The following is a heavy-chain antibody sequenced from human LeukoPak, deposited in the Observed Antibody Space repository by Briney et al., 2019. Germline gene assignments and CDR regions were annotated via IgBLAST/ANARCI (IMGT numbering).Heavy chain of an antibody. V-gene: IGHV6-1*01. CDR3: AAEEGSDYDPRFDP. CDR1: GDSVSNNSAA. D-gene: IGHD3-3*01. Sequence: SQTLSLTCAISGDSVSNNSAAWNWIRQSPSRGLEWLGSTYYRSKWYNDYAVSVKSRITINPDTSKNQFSLQLNSVTPEDTAVYYCAAEEGSDYDPRFDPWGQGTLVTVSS. J-gene: IGHJ5*02. CDR2: TYYRSKWYN.